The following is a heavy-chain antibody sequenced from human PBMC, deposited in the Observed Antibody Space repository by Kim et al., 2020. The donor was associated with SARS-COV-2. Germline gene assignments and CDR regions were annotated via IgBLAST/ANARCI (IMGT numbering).Heavy chain of an antibody. D-gene: IGHD3-16*01. CDR1: GFTVITNY. CDR3: AREILIGGLPERPYARDV. J-gene: IGHJ6*02. V-gene: IGHV3-53*05. CDR2: IYRGGST. Sequence: GGSLRLSCATSGFTVITNYINWVRQAPGKGLEWVSVIYRGGSTYYADSVKGRFTISRDNSKNTVYLQMNSLRVEDTAIYYCAREILIGGLPERPYARDVWGRGTTVTVSS.